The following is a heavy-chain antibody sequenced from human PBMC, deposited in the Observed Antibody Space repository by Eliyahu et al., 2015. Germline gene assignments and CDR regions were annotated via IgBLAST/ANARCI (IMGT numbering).Heavy chain of an antibody. CDR3: ARGDRGGYYGSGSYFDY. D-gene: IGHD3-10*01. V-gene: IGHV3-30*03. J-gene: IGHJ4*02. CDR2: ISYDGSNK. CDR1: GFXFXXXG. Sequence: QVQLVESGGGVVQPGRSLRLSCAASGFXFXXXGMHWVRQAPGKGLEWVAVISYDGSNKYYADSVKGRFTISRDNSKNTLYLQMNSLRAEDTAVYYCARGDRGGYYGSGSYFDYWGQGTLVTVSS.